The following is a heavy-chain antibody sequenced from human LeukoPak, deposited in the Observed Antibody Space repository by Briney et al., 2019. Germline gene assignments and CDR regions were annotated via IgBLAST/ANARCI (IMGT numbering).Heavy chain of an antibody. CDR3: ARQRYYFDY. J-gene: IGHJ4*02. CDR2: ITTSSTYM. Sequence: GGSLRLSCAASGFTFSSYSMNWVRQAPGKGLEWVASITTSSTYMHYADSVKGRFTISRDNAKNSLYLQMNSLRADDTAVYFCARQRYYFDYWGQGTLVTVSS. V-gene: IGHV3-21*01. CDR1: GFTFSSYS.